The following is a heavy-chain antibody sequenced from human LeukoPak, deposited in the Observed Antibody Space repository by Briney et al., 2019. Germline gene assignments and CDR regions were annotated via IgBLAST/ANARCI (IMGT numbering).Heavy chain of an antibody. CDR3: ARDHSNYFTLYYFDY. CDR1: GGTFSSYA. V-gene: IGHV1-46*01. CDR2: INPSGGIT. D-gene: IGHD4-11*01. J-gene: IGHJ4*02. Sequence: ASVKVSCKASGGTFSSYAISWVRQAPGQGPEWMGIINPSGGITTYAQKFQGRVTMTRDMSTSTVYMELSSLRSEDTGVYYCARDHSNYFTLYYFDYWGQGTLVTVSS.